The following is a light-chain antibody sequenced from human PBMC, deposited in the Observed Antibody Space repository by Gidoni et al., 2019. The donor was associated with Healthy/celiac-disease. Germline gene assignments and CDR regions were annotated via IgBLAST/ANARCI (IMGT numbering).Light chain of an antibody. CDR1: QSISSY. CDR3: QQSYSTPRT. V-gene: IGKV1-39*01. Sequence: DIQMTQSTSSLSASVGDRVTITCRASQSISSYLNWYQQKPGKAPKLLIYAASSLQSGVPSRFSGSGSGTVFTLTISSLQPEDFATYYCQQSYSTPRTFDQXTKVEIK. J-gene: IGKJ1*01. CDR2: AAS.